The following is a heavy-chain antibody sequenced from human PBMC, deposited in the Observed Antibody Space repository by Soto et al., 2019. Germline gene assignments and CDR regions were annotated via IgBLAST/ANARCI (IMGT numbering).Heavy chain of an antibody. J-gene: IGHJ6*02. CDR2: INAGNGNT. D-gene: IGHD2-2*01. CDR1: GYTFTSYA. CDR3: ARRGLFLAVVPAASGPYGMDV. V-gene: IGHV1-3*01. Sequence: ASVKVSCKASGYTFTSYAMHWVRQAPGQRLEWMGWINAGNGNTKYSQKFQGGVTITRDTSASTAYMELSSLRSEDTAVYYCARRGLFLAVVPAASGPYGMDVWGQGTTVTVS.